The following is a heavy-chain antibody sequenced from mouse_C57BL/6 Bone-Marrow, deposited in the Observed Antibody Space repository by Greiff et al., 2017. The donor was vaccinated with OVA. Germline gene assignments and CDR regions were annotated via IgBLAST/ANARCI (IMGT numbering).Heavy chain of an antibody. CDR2: IDPEDGET. D-gene: IGHD1-1*01. Sequence: EVQLQESGAELVKPGASVKLSCTASGFNIKDYYMHWVKQRTEQGLEWIGRIDPEDGETKYAPKFQGKATITADTSSNTAYLQLSSLTSEDTAVEYCARGYYGSSYCWYFDVWGTGTTVTVSS. CDR3: ARGYYGSSYCWYFDV. V-gene: IGHV14-2*01. CDR1: GFNIKDYY. J-gene: IGHJ1*03.